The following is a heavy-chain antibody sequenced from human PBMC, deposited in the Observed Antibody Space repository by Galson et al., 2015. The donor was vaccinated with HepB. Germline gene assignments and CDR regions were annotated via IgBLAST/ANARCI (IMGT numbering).Heavy chain of an antibody. CDR1: GFTFSSYG. D-gene: IGHD3-3*01. CDR3: ARDRLGAIFGVVSYYFDY. CDR2: ISYDGSNK. J-gene: IGHJ4*02. V-gene: IGHV3-30*03. Sequence: SLRLSCAASGFTFSSYGMHWVRQAPGKGLEWVAVISYDGSNKYYADSVKGRFTISRDNSKNTLYLQMNSLRAEDKAVYYCARDRLGAIFGVVSYYFDYWGQGTLVTVSS.